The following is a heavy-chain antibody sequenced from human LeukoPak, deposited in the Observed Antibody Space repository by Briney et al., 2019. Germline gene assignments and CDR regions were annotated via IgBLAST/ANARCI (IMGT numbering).Heavy chain of an antibody. V-gene: IGHV3-30-3*01. D-gene: IGHD3-22*01. CDR1: GFTFSSYA. J-gene: IGHJ6*02. Sequence: GGSLRLSCAASGFTFSSYAMHWVRQAPGKGLERVAVISYDGSNKYYADSVKGRFTISRDNSKNTLYLQMNSLRAEDTAVYYCASSYYDSSGWQGPMLYGMDVWGQGTTVTVSS. CDR3: ASSYYDSSGWQGPMLYGMDV. CDR2: ISYDGSNK.